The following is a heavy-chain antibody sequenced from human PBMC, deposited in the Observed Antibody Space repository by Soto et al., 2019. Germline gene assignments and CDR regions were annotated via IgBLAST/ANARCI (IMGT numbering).Heavy chain of an antibody. V-gene: IGHV3-7*01. D-gene: IGHD6-19*01. Sequence: EVQLVESGGGLVQPGGSLRLSCAASAFSFSNFWMAWVRQTPGKGPEWVATIKDDGSEKYYVDSLKGRFTVSRDNAENSLYLQMNSLRVEDTAIYYCTRAVGWGDFDIWGQGTMVIVSS. CDR2: IKDDGSEK. CDR1: AFSFSNFW. CDR3: TRAVGWGDFDI. J-gene: IGHJ3*02.